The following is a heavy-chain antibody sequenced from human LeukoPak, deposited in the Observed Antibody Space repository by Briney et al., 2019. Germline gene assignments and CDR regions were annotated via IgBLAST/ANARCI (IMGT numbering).Heavy chain of an antibody. CDR2: ISSSASTI. CDR1: VFTFSGYE. J-gene: IGHJ4*02. Sequence: GGSLRLSCAASVFTFSGYEMKWVRQARGKGLEWISYISSSASTIYYADSVKGRFTISRDNAKNSLYLQMNSLRAEDTAVYYCARDTKLTLARGVRNYFDYWGQGTLVTVSS. V-gene: IGHV3-48*03. CDR3: ARDTKLTLARGVRNYFDY. D-gene: IGHD3-10*01.